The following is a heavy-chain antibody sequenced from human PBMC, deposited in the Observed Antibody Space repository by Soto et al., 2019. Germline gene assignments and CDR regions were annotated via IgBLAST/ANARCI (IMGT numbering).Heavy chain of an antibody. D-gene: IGHD6-13*01. CDR3: ARVLAGDFDY. V-gene: IGHV3-23*01. Sequence: EVQLLESGGGLVQPGGSLRLSCAASGFTFSSYAMSWVRQAPGKGLEWVSAISGSGGSTYYADSVKGRFTISRDNAKNSLYLQMNSLRAEDTAVYYCARVLAGDFDYWGQGTLVTVSS. CDR1: GFTFSSYA. J-gene: IGHJ4*02. CDR2: ISGSGGST.